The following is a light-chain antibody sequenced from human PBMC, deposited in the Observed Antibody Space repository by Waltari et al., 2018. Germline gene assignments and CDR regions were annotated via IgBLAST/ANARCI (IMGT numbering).Light chain of an antibody. CDR3: QQYNNWPPIT. V-gene: IGKV3-15*01. J-gene: IGKJ5*01. Sequence: ETVMTQSPATLSVPPGERATLSCRLSQSISGNLAWYQQKPGQAARPLIHGASTRTTGIPARFSGSASATECTLTISSLQSEEFAVYYCQQYNNWPPITFSQGKRLEI. CDR2: GAS. CDR1: QSISGN.